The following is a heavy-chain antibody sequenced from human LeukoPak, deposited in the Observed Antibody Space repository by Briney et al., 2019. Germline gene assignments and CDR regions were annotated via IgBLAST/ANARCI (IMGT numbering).Heavy chain of an antibody. J-gene: IGHJ5*02. V-gene: IGHV1-18*01. CDR1: GYTFTSYG. CDR2: ISAYYGNT. D-gene: IGHD3-9*01. CDR3: ARGSPGYDILTGYYTGPYNWFDP. Sequence: ASVKVSCKASGYTFTSYGISWVRQAPGQGLEWMGWISAYYGNTNYAQKLQGRVTMTTDTSTSTAYMELRSLRSDDTAVYYCARGSPGYDILTGYYTGPYNWFDPWGQGTLVTVSS.